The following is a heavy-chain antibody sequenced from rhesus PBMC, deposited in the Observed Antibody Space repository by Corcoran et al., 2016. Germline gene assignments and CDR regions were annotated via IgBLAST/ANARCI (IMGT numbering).Heavy chain of an antibody. CDR3: AGTAVGDV. CDR1: GGSVSRGSYS. V-gene: IGHV4-122*02. D-gene: IGHD1-1*01. Sequence: QVQLQESGPGLVKPSETLSLTCAVSGGSVSRGSYSWTWIRQPPGKRLEWIGYITYSGTTNYNPSLKIRVTIARDTSKNQFALKLSSVTAADTAVYFCAGTAVGDVWGRGVLVTVSS. CDR2: ITYSGTT. J-gene: IGHJ5-2*02.